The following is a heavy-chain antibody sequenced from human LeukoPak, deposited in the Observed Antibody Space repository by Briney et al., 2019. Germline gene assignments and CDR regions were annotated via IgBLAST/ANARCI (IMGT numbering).Heavy chain of an antibody. V-gene: IGHV3-23*01. CDR3: AKDLRARVVAASFNWFDP. J-gene: IGHJ5*02. CDR2: ISGSGGST. Sequence: GSLRLSCAASGFTFSRYWMSWVRQAPGKGLEWVSAISGSGGSTYYADSVKGRFTISRDNSKNTLYLQMNSLRAEDTAVYYCAKDLRARVVAASFNWFDPWGQGTLVTVSS. CDR1: GFTFSRYW. D-gene: IGHD2-15*01.